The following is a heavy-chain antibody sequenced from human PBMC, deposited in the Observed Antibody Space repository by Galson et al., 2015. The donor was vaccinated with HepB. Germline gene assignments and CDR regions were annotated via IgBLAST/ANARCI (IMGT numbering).Heavy chain of an antibody. CDR3: ARGEGAMVPFRY. CDR1: GFTFSSYA. V-gene: IGHV3-30*04. CDR2: ISYDGSNK. Sequence: SLRLSCAASGFTFSSYAMHWVRQAPGKGLEWVAVISYDGSNKYYADSVKGRFTISRDNSKNTLYLQMNSLRDEDTAVYYCARGEGAMVPFRYWGQGTLVTVSS. D-gene: IGHD5-18*01. J-gene: IGHJ4*02.